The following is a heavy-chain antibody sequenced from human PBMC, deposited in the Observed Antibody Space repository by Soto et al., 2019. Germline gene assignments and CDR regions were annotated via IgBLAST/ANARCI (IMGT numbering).Heavy chain of an antibody. V-gene: IGHV4-61*01. CDR3: ARTDHPFQVHPGYVDY. CDR2: IYYSGST. Sequence: QVQLQESGPGLVKPSETLSLTCTVSGGSVSSGSYYWSWIRQPPGKGLEWIGYIYYSGSTNYNPSLKLPATISVVKSKNQFALKLSSVTAADTAVYYCARTDHPFQVHPGYVDYWGQGTLGTVSS. D-gene: IGHD3-10*01. CDR1: GGSVSSGSYY. J-gene: IGHJ4*02.